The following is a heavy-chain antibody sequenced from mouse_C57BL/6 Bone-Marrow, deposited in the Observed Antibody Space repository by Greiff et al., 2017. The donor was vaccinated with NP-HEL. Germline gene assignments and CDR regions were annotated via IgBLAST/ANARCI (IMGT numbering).Heavy chain of an antibody. V-gene: IGHV1-81*01. J-gene: IGHJ4*01. CDR3: ARGYYGAMDY. Sequence: VQLQQSGAELARPGASVKLSCKASGYTFTSYGISWVKQRTGQGLEWIGEIYPRSGNTYYNEKFKGKATLTADKSSSTAYMVLLSLTSEDSAVYFCARGYYGAMDYWGQGTSVTVSS. CDR2: IYPRSGNT. D-gene: IGHD2-1*01. CDR1: GYTFTSYG.